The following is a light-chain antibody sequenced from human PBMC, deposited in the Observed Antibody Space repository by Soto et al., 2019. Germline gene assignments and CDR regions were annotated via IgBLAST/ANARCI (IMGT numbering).Light chain of an antibody. CDR2: AAS. CDR1: QGISSY. CDR3: QQYYSYPAVT. Sequence: AIRMTQSPSSFSASTGDRVTITCRASQGISSYLAWYQQKPGKAPKLLIYAASTLQSGVPSRFSGSGSGTXXXXXXXCLQSEDFATYYCQQYYSYPAVTFGQGTRLEIK. J-gene: IGKJ5*01. V-gene: IGKV1-8*01.